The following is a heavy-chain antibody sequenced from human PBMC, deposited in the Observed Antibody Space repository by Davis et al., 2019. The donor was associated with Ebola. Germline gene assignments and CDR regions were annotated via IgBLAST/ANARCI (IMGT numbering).Heavy chain of an antibody. Sequence: SVKVSCKASGYTFTSYGISWVRQAPGQGLEWMGGIIPIFGTANYAQKFQGRVTITADKSTSTAYMELSSLRSEDTAVYYCARDLTVGANDYWGQGTLVTVSS. CDR1: GYTFTSYG. V-gene: IGHV1-69*06. CDR2: IIPIFGTA. D-gene: IGHD1-26*01. CDR3: ARDLTVGANDY. J-gene: IGHJ4*02.